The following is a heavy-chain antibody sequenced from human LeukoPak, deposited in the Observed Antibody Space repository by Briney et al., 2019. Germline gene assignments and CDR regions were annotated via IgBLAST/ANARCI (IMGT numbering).Heavy chain of an antibody. CDR2: ISGSGGST. V-gene: IGHV3-23*01. Sequence: PGGSLRLSCAASGFTFSSYAMSWVRQAPGKGLEWVSGISGSGGSTYYADSVKGRLTISRDNSKNTLYLQMNGPRAEDTAVYYCAILPGYSSSWYVVDYWGQGTLVTVSS. CDR1: GFTFSSYA. J-gene: IGHJ4*02. D-gene: IGHD6-13*01. CDR3: AILPGYSSSWYVVDY.